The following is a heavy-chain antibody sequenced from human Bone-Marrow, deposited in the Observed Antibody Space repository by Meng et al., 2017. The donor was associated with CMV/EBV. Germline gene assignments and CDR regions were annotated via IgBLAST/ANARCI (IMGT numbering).Heavy chain of an antibody. Sequence: GESLKISCAASGFTFSTYAMTWVRQAPGKGLEWVSGISGSGGSTYYADSVKGRFTISRDNSENTLYLQMNSLRAEDTAVYYCAKAVGRMATIPGDYWGQGTLVTVSS. CDR3: AKAVGRMATIPGDY. CDR1: GFTFSTYA. CDR2: ISGSGGST. D-gene: IGHD5-24*01. J-gene: IGHJ4*02. V-gene: IGHV3-23*01.